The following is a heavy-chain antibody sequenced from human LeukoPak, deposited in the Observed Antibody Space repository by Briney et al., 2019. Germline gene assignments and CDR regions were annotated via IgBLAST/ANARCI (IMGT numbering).Heavy chain of an antibody. D-gene: IGHD2-2*01. CDR2: INPNSGGT. Sequence: AASVKVSCKASGYTFTGYCMHWVRQAPGQGLEWMGWINPNSGGTNYAQKFQGRVTMTRDTSISTAYMELSRLRSDDTAVYYCARGRRIVVVPAATTTKFDYWGQGTLVTVSS. CDR1: GYTFTGYC. CDR3: ARGRRIVVVPAATTTKFDY. J-gene: IGHJ4*02. V-gene: IGHV1-2*02.